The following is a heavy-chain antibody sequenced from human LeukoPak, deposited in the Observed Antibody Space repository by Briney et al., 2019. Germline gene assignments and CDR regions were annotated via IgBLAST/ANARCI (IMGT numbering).Heavy chain of an antibody. CDR1: GFTVSSNY. CDR2: LYSGGDT. Sequence: PGGSLRLSCAASGFTVSSNYINWVRQAPGKGLEWVSVLYSGGDTYYADSVKGRFTISRDNAKNSLYLQMNSLRVEDTAVYYCARDGRPLDYWGQGTLVTVSS. J-gene: IGHJ4*02. CDR3: ARDGRPLDY. V-gene: IGHV3-53*01.